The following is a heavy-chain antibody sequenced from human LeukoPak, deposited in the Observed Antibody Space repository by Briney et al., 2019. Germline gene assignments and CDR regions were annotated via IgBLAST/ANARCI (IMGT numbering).Heavy chain of an antibody. Sequence: SETLSLTCTVSGGSISSSSYFWAWIRQPPGKGLEWIGSIYYSGSTYYNPSLKSRVTISVDTSKNQFSLKLSSVTAADTAVYYCARDLTTYSTYYYYYMDVWGKGTTVTVSS. CDR2: IYYSGST. CDR1: GGSISSSSYF. D-gene: IGHD6-13*01. CDR3: ARDLTTYSTYYYYYMDV. J-gene: IGHJ6*03. V-gene: IGHV4-39*02.